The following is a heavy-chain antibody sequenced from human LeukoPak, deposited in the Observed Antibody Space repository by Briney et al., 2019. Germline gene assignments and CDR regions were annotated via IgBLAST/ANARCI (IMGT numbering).Heavy chain of an antibody. J-gene: IGHJ3*02. CDR2: ISYDGSNK. Sequence: GGSLRLSCAASGFTFSSYGMRWVRQAPGKGLEWVAVISYDGSNKYYADSVKGRFTISRDNSKNTLYLQMNSLRAEDTAVYYCLRAFDIWGQGTMVTVSS. CDR3: LRAFDI. CDR1: GFTFSSYG. V-gene: IGHV3-30*03.